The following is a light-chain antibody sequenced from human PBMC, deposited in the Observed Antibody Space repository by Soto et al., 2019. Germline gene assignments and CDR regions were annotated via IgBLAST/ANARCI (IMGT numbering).Light chain of an antibody. V-gene: IGKV3-11*01. CDR2: DTS. Sequence: VLTQSPATLSLSPGERATLSCRASQSVSFYLAWYQQKPGQAPRLLIYDTSKRAPGIPARFSGSGSGTYFTLTITSVEPEDFAVYYCQQRNDWPPATFGGGNKVEIK. CDR3: QQRNDWPPAT. J-gene: IGKJ4*01. CDR1: QSVSFY.